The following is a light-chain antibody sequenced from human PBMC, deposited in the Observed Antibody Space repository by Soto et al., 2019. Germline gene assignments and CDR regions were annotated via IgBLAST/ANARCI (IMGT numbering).Light chain of an antibody. CDR3: SSYTSSSTYV. CDR2: DVS. CDR1: SRAVGGYNY. Sequence: SVLTQPASLSGSPGQSIPLSCPGNSRAVGGYNYVSWYQQHPGKAPKLMIYDVSNRPSGVSNRFSGSKSGNTASLTISGLQAEDEADYYCSSYTSSSTYVFGTGTKVTVL. V-gene: IGLV2-14*01. J-gene: IGLJ1*01.